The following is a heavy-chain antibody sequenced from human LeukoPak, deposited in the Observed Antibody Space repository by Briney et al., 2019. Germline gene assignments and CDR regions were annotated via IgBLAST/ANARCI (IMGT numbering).Heavy chain of an antibody. V-gene: IGHV1-2*02. CDR3: ARIVLEGSGSWTPIEDY. D-gene: IGHD1-26*01. J-gene: IGHJ4*02. CDR1: GYTFTGYY. Sequence: ASVRVSCKASGYTFTGYYMHWVRQATGQGLEWMGWINPNSGGTNYTQKFQGRVTMTRDRSISTAYMELSRLRSDDTAVYYCARIVLEGSGSWTPIEDYWGQGTLVTVSS. CDR2: INPNSGGT.